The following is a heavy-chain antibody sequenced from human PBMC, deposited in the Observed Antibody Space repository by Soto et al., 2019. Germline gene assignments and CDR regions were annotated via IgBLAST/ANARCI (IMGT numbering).Heavy chain of an antibody. V-gene: IGHV4-34*01. J-gene: IGHJ4*02. Sequence: PSETLSLTCAVYGGSFSGYYWTWIRQPPGTGLEWIGEINHSGSTNYNPSLKSRVTISVDTSKNQFSLKLTSVTAADTAVYYCARDKITGLFDYWGQGTLVSVSS. CDR1: GGSFSGYY. D-gene: IGHD2-8*02. CDR3: ARDKITGLFDY. CDR2: INHSGST.